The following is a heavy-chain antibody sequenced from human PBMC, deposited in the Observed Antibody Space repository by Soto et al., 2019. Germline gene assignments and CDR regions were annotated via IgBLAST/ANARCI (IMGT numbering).Heavy chain of an antibody. CDR3: ARVDTAMVGGLGSYFDY. D-gene: IGHD5-18*01. J-gene: IGHJ4*02. CDR1: GGTFSSYS. V-gene: IGHV1-69*13. Sequence: SVKVSCKASGGTFSSYSIGWVRQAPGQGLEWMGGIIPLFGTGNYAQKFQGRVTITADESTSTAYMQLSSLRSEDTAVYYCARVDTAMVGGLGSYFDYWGQGTLVTVSS. CDR2: IIPLFGTG.